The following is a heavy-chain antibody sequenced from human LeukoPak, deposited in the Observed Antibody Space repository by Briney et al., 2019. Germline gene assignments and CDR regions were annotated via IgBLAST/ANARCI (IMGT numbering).Heavy chain of an antibody. Sequence: AGGSLRLSCTVSGFTVSSNSMSWVRQAPGEGPEWVSFIYSDNTHYSDSVKGRFTISRDNSKNTLYLQMNSLRAEDTAVYYCARRAGAYSHPYDYWGQGTLVTVSS. V-gene: IGHV3-53*01. CDR2: IYSDNT. D-gene: IGHD4/OR15-4a*01. J-gene: IGHJ4*02. CDR1: GFTVSSNS. CDR3: ARRAGAYSHPYDY.